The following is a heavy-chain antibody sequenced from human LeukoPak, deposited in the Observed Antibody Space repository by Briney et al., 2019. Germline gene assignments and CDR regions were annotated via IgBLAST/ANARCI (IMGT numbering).Heavy chain of an antibody. V-gene: IGHV3-7*05. J-gene: IGHJ4*02. CDR1: GFTFSSYG. CDR3: ARNRIRFDF. D-gene: IGHD3-16*02. Sequence: GGSLRLSCAASGFTFSSYGMHWVRQASGKGLEWVANIKDDGTETKYVDSVKGRFTISRDNAMNSLFLQMNSLTAEDTAIYYCARNRIRFDFWGQGTLVTVSS. CDR2: IKDDGTET.